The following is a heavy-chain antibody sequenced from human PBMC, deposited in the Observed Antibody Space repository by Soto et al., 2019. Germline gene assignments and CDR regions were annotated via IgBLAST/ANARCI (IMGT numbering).Heavy chain of an antibody. Sequence: SVKVSCKASGGTFSSYAISWVRQAPGQGLEWMGGIIPSGGTTSYAQKFQGRVTMTRDTSTSTVYMELSSLRSEDTAVYYCAREIGGGSCYSCDAFDIWGQGTMVTVSS. CDR3: AREIGGGSCYSCDAFDI. V-gene: IGHV1-69*05. CDR2: IIPSGGTT. D-gene: IGHD2-15*01. J-gene: IGHJ3*02. CDR1: GGTFSSYA.